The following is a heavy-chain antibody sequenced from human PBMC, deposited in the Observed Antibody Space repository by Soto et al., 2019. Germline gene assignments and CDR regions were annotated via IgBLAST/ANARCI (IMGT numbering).Heavy chain of an antibody. CDR1: GFTVTNNY. CDR2: TYGGGST. D-gene: IGHD2-2*01. CDR3: ARGITDIVVVACASRPSWYFDL. Sequence: EVQLVESGGGLIQPGGSLRLSCAASGFTVTNNYMAWVRQAPGKGLDWVSVTYGGGSTYYADSVKGRFTISRNSSKYLLYRQSDNLRAVDTALYYCARGITDIVVVACASRPSWYFDLWGRGTLVTVSS. V-gene: IGHV3-53*01. J-gene: IGHJ2*01.